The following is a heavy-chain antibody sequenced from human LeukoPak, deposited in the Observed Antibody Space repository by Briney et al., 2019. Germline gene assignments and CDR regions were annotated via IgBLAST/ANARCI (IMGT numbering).Heavy chain of an antibody. CDR2: INHSGST. J-gene: IGHJ4*02. CDR3: ARTSVRLVRGTFFDY. V-gene: IGHV4-34*01. Sequence: PSETLSLTCAVYGGSFSGYYGSWIRQPPGKGLEWIXEINHSGSTNYNPSLKSRVTISVDTSKNQFSLKLSSVTAADTAVYYCARTSVRLVRGTFFDYWGQRTLVTVSS. D-gene: IGHD3-10*01. CDR1: GGSFSGYY.